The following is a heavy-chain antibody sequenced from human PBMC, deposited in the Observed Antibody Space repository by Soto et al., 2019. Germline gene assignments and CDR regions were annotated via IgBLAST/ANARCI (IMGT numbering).Heavy chain of an antibody. CDR1: GYSFTKYH. CDR3: ARVAGHKKARFDT. D-gene: IGHD3-10*01. V-gene: IGHV1-2*02. J-gene: IGHJ4*02. CDR2: INPGSGDT. Sequence: ASVNVSCKASGYSFTKYHVHWVRQAPGQGLEWMGWINPGSGDTNQAQKFQGRVTMTGDTSSTTTYMELNSLTSDDTAVYYCARVAGHKKARFDTWGQGALVTVSS.